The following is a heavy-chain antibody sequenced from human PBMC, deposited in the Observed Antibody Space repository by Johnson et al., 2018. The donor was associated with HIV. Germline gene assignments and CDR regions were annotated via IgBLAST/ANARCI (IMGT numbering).Heavy chain of an antibody. V-gene: IGHV3-7*01. Sequence: VQLVESGGGLVQPGGSLRLSCAASGFTFSSYWMSWVRQAPGKGLEWVANIKQDGSEKYYADSVKGRFTISRDNSKNTLYLQMNSLRAEDTAVYSCARDRSENAFDIWGQGTMVTVSS. CDR3: ARDRSENAFDI. CDR1: GFTFSSYW. CDR2: IKQDGSEK. J-gene: IGHJ3*02.